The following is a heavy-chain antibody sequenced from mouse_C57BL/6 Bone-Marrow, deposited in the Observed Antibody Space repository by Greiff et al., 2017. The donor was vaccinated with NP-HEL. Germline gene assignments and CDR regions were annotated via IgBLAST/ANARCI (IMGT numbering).Heavy chain of an antibody. CDR3: ARWGYYGSRDY. Sequence: QVQLKQSGAELVRPGTSVKVSCKASGYAFTNYLIEWVKQRPGQGLEWIGVINPGSGGTNYNEKFKGKATLTADNSSSTAYMQLSSLTSEDSAVYFCARWGYYGSRDYWGQGTTLTVSS. CDR1: GYAFTNYL. V-gene: IGHV1-54*01. J-gene: IGHJ2*01. D-gene: IGHD1-1*01. CDR2: INPGSGGT.